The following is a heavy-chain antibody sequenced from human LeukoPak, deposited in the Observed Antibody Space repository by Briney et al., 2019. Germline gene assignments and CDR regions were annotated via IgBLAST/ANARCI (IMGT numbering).Heavy chain of an antibody. CDR2: INPGGDNT. D-gene: IGHD3-10*01. CDR1: GYTFTNYY. J-gene: IGHJ6*03. Sequence: ASVKVSCKASGYTFTNYYIHWVRQAPGQGLEWMGLINPGGDNTDYAQNFQGRVTMTRDTSTSTVYMGLSSLRSEDTAVYYCAREGPSLVRDPIHYYYYMDVWGKGTTVTISS. CDR3: AREGPSLVRDPIHYYYYMDV. V-gene: IGHV1-46*01.